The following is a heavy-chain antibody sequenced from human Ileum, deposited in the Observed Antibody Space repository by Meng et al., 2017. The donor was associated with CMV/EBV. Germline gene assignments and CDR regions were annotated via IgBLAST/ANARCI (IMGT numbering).Heavy chain of an antibody. V-gene: IGHV2-5*02. Sequence: QITLNESGPARVKPTQTLTLTCTFSGFSLTSSPVGVGWIRQPTGQAPEWLAFIHWDDDKRYNPSLKNRLTITKDAPKNQVALTMTNMDPADTATYHCVHRKDYGGNWNGGSADFWGQGALVTVSS. CDR2: IHWDDDK. J-gene: IGHJ4*02. D-gene: IGHD1-1*01. CDR1: GFSLTSSPVG. CDR3: VHRKDYGGNWNGGSADF.